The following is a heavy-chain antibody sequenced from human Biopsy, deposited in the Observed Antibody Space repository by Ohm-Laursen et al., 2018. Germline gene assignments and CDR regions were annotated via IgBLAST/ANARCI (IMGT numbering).Heavy chain of an antibody. CDR3: ARDDDTTGHYMILNH. Sequence: SLRLSCTASGFAFSYYGLHWVRQAPGKGLQWVAVMWSDGINKNYADSVKDRFTVSRDNSNNVLYLQMSGLRDEDSAVYYCARDDDTTGHYMILNHWGQGTLVTVSS. CDR2: MWSDGINK. J-gene: IGHJ5*02. CDR1: GFAFSYYG. V-gene: IGHV3-33*01. D-gene: IGHD3-9*01.